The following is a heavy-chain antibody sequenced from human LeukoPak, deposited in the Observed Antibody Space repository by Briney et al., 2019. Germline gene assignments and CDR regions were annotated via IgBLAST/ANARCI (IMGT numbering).Heavy chain of an antibody. D-gene: IGHD3-10*01. CDR1: GGSFSGYC. CDR3: ARGGFARSNYYGSGSYYNFLDY. CDR2: INHRGST. Sequence: SETLSLTCAVYGGSFSGYCWSWIRQPPGKGLEWIGEINHRGSTNYNPSLKSRVTISVATSKNQFSLKLSSVTAADTAVYYCARGGFARSNYYGSGSYYNFLDYWGQGTLVTVSS. J-gene: IGHJ4*02. V-gene: IGHV4-34*01.